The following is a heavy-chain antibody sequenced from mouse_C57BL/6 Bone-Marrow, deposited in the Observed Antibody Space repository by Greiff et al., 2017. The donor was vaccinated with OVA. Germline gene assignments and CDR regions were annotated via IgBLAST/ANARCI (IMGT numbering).Heavy chain of an antibody. D-gene: IGHD2-4*01. J-gene: IGHJ3*01. V-gene: IGHV5-4*01. CDR3: ARDGYDYGFAY. CDR1: GFTFSSYA. CDR2: ISDGGSYT. Sequence: EVKLVESGGGLVKPGGSLKLSCAASGFTFSSYAMSWVRQTPEKRLEWVATISDGGSYTYYPDNVKGRFTISRDNAKNNLYLQMSNLESEDTAMYYCARDGYDYGFAYWGQGTLVTVSA.